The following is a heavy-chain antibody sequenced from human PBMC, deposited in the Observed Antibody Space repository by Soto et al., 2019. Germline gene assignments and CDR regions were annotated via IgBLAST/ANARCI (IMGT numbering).Heavy chain of an antibody. CDR3: ARGSPPGYCSSTSCYDYYYYYMDV. V-gene: IGHV1-18*01. CDR1: GYTFTSYG. J-gene: IGHJ6*03. Sequence: ASVKVSCKASGYTFTSYGISWVRQAPGQGLEWMGWISAYNGNTNYAQKLQGRVTMTTDTSTSQAYMELRSLRSDDTAVYYCARGSPPGYCSSTSCYDYYYYYMDVWGKGTTVTVSS. CDR2: ISAYNGNT. D-gene: IGHD2-2*01.